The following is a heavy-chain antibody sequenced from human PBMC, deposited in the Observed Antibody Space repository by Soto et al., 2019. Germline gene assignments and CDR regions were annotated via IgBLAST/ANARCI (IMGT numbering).Heavy chain of an antibody. Sequence: GGSLRLSCAASGFTFSSYAMSWVRQAPGKGLEWVSAISGSGGSTYYADSVKGRFTISRDNSKNTLYLQMNSLRAEDTAVYYCAKDTSNCSSTSCYVFDCWGQGTLVTVSS. CDR1: GFTFSSYA. V-gene: IGHV3-23*01. J-gene: IGHJ4*02. CDR3: AKDTSNCSSTSCYVFDC. CDR2: ISGSGGST. D-gene: IGHD2-2*01.